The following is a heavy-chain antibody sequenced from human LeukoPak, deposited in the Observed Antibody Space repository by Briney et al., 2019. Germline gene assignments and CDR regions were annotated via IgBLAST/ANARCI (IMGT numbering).Heavy chain of an antibody. CDR2: IYTSGST. CDR1: GGSISSGSYY. D-gene: IGHD1-14*01. Sequence: SETLSLTCTVSGGSISSGSYYWSWIRQPAGKGLEWIGRIYTSGSTNYNPSLKSRVTISVDTSKNQFSLKLSSVTAADTAVYYCGRDWYLWYFDLWGRGTLVTVSS. CDR3: GRDWYLWYFDL. V-gene: IGHV4-61*02. J-gene: IGHJ2*01.